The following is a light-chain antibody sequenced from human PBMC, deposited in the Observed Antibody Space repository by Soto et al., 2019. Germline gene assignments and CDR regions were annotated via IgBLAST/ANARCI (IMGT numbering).Light chain of an antibody. CDR3: QSYDSSLSGWNVV. J-gene: IGLJ2*01. V-gene: IGLV1-40*01. CDR2: GNS. Sequence: QSVLTQPPSVSGAPGQRVTISCTGSSSNIGAGYDVHWYQQLPGTAPKLLIYGNSNRPSGVPDRFSGSKSGTSASLAITGLQAEDEADCYCQSYDSSLSGWNVVFGGGTKLTVL. CDR1: SSNIGAGYD.